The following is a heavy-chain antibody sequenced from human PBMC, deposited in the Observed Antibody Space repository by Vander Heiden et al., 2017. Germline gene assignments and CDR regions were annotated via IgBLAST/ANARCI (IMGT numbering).Heavy chain of an antibody. J-gene: IGHJ3*02. CDR1: GLTFSGSV. Sequence: EVQLVESGGGLVQTGGTLKRPCAASGLTFSGSVMHWVRQASGKGLEWVGRIRSKANSDATAYAASVKGRFTISRDDSKNTAYLQMSSLKTEDTAVYYCTTGSGGSDAFDIWGQGTMVTVSS. D-gene: IGHD2-15*01. CDR2: IRSKANSDAT. CDR3: TTGSGGSDAFDI. V-gene: IGHV3-73*02.